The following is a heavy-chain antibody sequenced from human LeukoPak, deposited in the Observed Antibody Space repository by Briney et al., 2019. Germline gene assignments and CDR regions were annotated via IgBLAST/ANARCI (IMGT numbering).Heavy chain of an antibody. J-gene: IGHJ4*02. CDR1: GFTFSSYW. CDR2: IKQDGSEK. D-gene: IGHD3-22*01. CDR3: ARDRSVYYYDSSGYYFLDY. Sequence: GGSLRLSCAASGFTFSSYWMSWVRQAPGKGREWVANIKQDGSEKYYVDSVKGRFTISRDNAKNSLYLQMNSLRAEDRAVYYCARDRSVYYYDSSGYYFLDYWGQGTLVTVSS. V-gene: IGHV3-7*01.